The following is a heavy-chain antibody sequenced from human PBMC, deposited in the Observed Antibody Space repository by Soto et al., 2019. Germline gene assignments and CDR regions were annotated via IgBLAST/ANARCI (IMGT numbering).Heavy chain of an antibody. D-gene: IGHD3-22*01. CDR3: AREDEDGYFFDY. CDR2: IIPIFGTA. Sequence: SVKVSCKASGGTFSSYAISWVRQAPGQGLEWMGGIIPIFGTANYAQKFQGRVTITADESTSTAYMELSSLRSEDTAVYYCAREDEDGYFFDYWGQGTLVTVSS. V-gene: IGHV1-69*13. CDR1: GGTFSSYA. J-gene: IGHJ4*02.